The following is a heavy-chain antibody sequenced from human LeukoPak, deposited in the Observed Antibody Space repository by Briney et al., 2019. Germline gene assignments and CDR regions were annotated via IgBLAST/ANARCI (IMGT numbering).Heavy chain of an antibody. CDR1: GYTFTSYG. CDR2: ISAYNGNT. Sequence: ASVKVSCKASGYTFTSYGISWVRQAPGQGLEWMGWISAYNGNTNYAQKLQGRVTMTTDTSTSTAYMELRSLRSDDTAVYYCARDRGIVVAGDFQHWGQGTLVTVSS. V-gene: IGHV1-18*01. CDR3: ARDRGIVVAGDFQH. D-gene: IGHD3-22*01. J-gene: IGHJ1*01.